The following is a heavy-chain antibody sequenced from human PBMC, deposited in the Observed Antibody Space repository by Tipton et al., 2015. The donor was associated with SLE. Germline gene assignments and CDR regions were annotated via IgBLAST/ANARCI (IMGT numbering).Heavy chain of an antibody. J-gene: IGHJ4*02. CDR3: ARDYLHYTSGWADY. Sequence: SLRLSCAASGFTFSSYSMNWVRQAPGKGLEWVSSISSSSSFIFYTDSVKGRFTISRDNAKNSLYLQMNSLRADDTAVYYCARDYLHYTSGWADYWGQGTLVTVSS. CDR1: GFTFSSYS. D-gene: IGHD6-19*01. CDR2: ISSSSSFI. V-gene: IGHV3-21*01.